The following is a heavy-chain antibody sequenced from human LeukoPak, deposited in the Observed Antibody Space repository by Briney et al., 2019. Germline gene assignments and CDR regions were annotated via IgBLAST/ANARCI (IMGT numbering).Heavy chain of an antibody. J-gene: IGHJ2*01. CDR3: ARDSTGYWYFDL. D-gene: IGHD3-3*02. V-gene: IGHV3-23*01. CDR2: IRDSGSST. Sequence: PGGSLRLSCAASGFTFSSYAMSWVRQAPGKGLEWVSAIRDSGSSTHYADSVKGRFTTSRDNSKNTLFLQMNSLRAEDTAVYYCARDSTGYWYFDLWGRGTLVSVSS. CDR1: GFTFSSYA.